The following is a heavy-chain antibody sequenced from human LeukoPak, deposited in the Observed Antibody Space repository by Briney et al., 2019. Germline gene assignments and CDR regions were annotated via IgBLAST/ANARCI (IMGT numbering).Heavy chain of an antibody. Sequence: PGGCLRLSCAASGFIFRTYWMSWVRQAPGKGLEWVANIKEDGSEKNYADSVKGRFTISRDNAKTSLYLQMNSLRAEDTAVYYCARDRGMVGQFDPWGQGTLVTVSS. J-gene: IGHJ5*02. V-gene: IGHV3-7*01. D-gene: IGHD2-8*01. CDR1: GFIFRTYW. CDR2: IKEDGSEK. CDR3: ARDRGMVGQFDP.